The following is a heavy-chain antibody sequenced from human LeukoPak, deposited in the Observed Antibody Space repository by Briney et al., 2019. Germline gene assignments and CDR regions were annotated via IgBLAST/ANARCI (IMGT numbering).Heavy chain of an antibody. CDR2: ISYDGSNK. Sequence: PGGSLRLSCAASGFTFSSYGMHWVRQAPGKGPEWVAVISYDGSNKYYADSVKGRFTISRDNSKNTLYLQMNSLRAEDTAVYYCATIVSNYYDSSGYLGPWGQGTLVTVSS. J-gene: IGHJ5*02. D-gene: IGHD3-22*01. V-gene: IGHV3-30*03. CDR1: GFTFSSYG. CDR3: ATIVSNYYDSSGYLGP.